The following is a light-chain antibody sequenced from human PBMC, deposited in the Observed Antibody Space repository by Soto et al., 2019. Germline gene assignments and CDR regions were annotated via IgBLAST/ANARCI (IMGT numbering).Light chain of an antibody. CDR3: QQCRNWPLT. CDR2: DAS. V-gene: IGKV3-15*01. CDR1: QNVYNN. Sequence: EIVMTQSPATLSVSPGEGATLSCKASQNVYNNLAWYQQRPGQPPRLLIYDASTRATGISARFSGSGYGTDFTLTISSLQSEDFAFYFCQQCRNWPLTFGGGTKVEIK. J-gene: IGKJ4*01.